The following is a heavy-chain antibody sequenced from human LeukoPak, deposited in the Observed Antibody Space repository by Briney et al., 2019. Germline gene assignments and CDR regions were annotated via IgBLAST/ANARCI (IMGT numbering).Heavy chain of an antibody. CDR3: ARGYCSGGSCYPYYFDY. D-gene: IGHD2-15*01. CDR2: ISSSSSYI. Sequence: GGSLRLSCAASGFTFSSYSMNWVRQAPGKGLEWVSSISSSSSYIYYADSVKGRLTISRDNAKNSLYLQMNSLRAEDTAVYYCARGYCSGGSCYPYYFDYWGQGTLVTVSS. J-gene: IGHJ4*02. V-gene: IGHV3-21*01. CDR1: GFTFSSYS.